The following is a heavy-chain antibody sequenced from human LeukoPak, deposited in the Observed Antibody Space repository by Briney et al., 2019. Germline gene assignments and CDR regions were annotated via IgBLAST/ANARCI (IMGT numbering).Heavy chain of an antibody. CDR1: GGSISSSTYY. D-gene: IGHD4-17*01. CDR2: IYYTGST. CDR3: ARSRKYGAVTTYSWFDP. V-gene: IGHV4-39*01. Sequence: SETLSLTCTVSGGSISSSTYYWGWIRQPPGKGREWIARIYYTGSTNYNPSLKSRVTISVDTSKNQFSLKLSSVTAADTAVYYCARSRKYGAVTTYSWFDPWGQGTLVIVSS. J-gene: IGHJ5*02.